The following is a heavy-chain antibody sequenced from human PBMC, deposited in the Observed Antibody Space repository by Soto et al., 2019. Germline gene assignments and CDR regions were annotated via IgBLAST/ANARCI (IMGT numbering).Heavy chain of an antibody. CDR3: ARSDPGYAYGLNV. Sequence: GGSLRLSCAASGFTVSDNYITWVRQAPGRGLEWVSLLYSGGRLYYADSVKGRFTISRDTSKKTLYLQMNSLRTDDTAVYYCARSDPGYAYGLNVWGQGTTVTVS. V-gene: IGHV3-53*01. CDR1: GFTVSDNY. D-gene: IGHD5-18*01. CDR2: LYSGGRL. J-gene: IGHJ6*02.